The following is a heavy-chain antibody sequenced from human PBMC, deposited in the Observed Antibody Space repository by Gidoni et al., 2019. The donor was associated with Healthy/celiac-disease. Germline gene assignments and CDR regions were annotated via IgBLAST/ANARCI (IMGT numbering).Heavy chain of an antibody. Sequence: EVQLVESGGGWVQPGRSLRLSCAASGFTFDDYAMHWVRQAPGKGLEWVSGISWNSGSIGYADSVKGRFTISRDNAKNSLYLQMNSLRAEDTALYYCAKDSLVVVAEGYFDYWGQGTLVTVSS. D-gene: IGHD2-15*01. CDR3: AKDSLVVVAEGYFDY. J-gene: IGHJ4*02. CDR1: GFTFDDYA. CDR2: ISWNSGSI. V-gene: IGHV3-9*01.